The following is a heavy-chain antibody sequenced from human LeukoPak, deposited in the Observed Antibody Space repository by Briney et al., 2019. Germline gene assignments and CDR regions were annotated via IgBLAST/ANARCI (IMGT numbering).Heavy chain of an antibody. V-gene: IGHV3-66*01. CDR1: GFTFTNYR. Sequence: GGSLRLSCAASGFTFTNYRMAWVRPAPGKGLEWVSVIYGGASTYYADSVKGRFTISRDNSKNTLYLQMNSLRAEDTAVYYCARDPGDGYNSGMAVWGQGTTVT. CDR2: IYGGAST. CDR3: ARDPGDGYNSGMAV. D-gene: IGHD5-24*01. J-gene: IGHJ6*02.